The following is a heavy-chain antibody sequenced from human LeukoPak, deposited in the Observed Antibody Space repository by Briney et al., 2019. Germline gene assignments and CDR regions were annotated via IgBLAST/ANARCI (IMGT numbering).Heavy chain of an antibody. J-gene: IGHJ6*02. CDR3: ATDSLGIAAAGTDYYFALDV. CDR1: GGSFSSYA. CDR2: IVPIFGIA. Sequence: ASVKVSCKASGGSFSSYAITWVRQAPGQGLEWMGRIVPIFGIANYAQNFQGSVTLTADKSTSTAHMEMSSLRPEDTAVYYCATDSLGIAAAGTDYYFALDVWGQGTTVTVSS. V-gene: IGHV1-69*04. D-gene: IGHD6-13*01.